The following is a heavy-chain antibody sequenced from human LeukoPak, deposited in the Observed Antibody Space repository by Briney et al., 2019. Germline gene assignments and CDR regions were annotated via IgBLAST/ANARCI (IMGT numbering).Heavy chain of an antibody. V-gene: IGHV4-4*07. CDR1: GGPINSYY. J-gene: IGHJ4*02. CDR3: ARGLIAAANYFDY. Sequence: SETLSLTCTVSGGPINSYYWSWIRQPAGKGLEGIGRIYISGSTNSIPSLTSPITISVDTSKNQSSLKLSSVTAADTAVYYCARGLIAAANYFDYWGQGTLVTVSS. D-gene: IGHD6-13*01. CDR2: IYISGST.